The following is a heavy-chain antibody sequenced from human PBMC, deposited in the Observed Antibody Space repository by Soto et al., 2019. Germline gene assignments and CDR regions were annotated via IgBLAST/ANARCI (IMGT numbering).Heavy chain of an antibody. D-gene: IGHD3-16*01. CDR1: GATFSSST. CDR3: ATGALTFGGVLNA. V-gene: IGHV1-69*02. CDR2: IIPMFGIT. J-gene: IGHJ4*02. Sequence: QVQLVQSGADVKKPGSSVKVSCKASGATFSSSTFTWVRQAPGQGLEWMGRIIPMFGITNSAQKFQGRLGITADEATNTVSMGMSSLRSADTASYYCATGALTFGGVLNAWGQGTLVTVSS.